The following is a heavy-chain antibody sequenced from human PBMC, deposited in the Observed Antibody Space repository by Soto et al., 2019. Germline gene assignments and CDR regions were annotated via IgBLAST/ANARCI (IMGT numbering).Heavy chain of an antibody. J-gene: IGHJ5*02. Sequence: EVQLVETGGGLIQPGGSLRLSCAASGFTVSSNYMSWVRQAPGKGLEWVSVIYSGSSTYYADSVKGRFTISRDNSKNTLYLQMNSLRAEDTAVYYCASSGSSGSYRNWFDPWGQGTLVTVSS. CDR1: GFTVSSNY. D-gene: IGHD1-26*01. V-gene: IGHV3-53*02. CDR3: ASSGSSGSYRNWFDP. CDR2: IYSGSST.